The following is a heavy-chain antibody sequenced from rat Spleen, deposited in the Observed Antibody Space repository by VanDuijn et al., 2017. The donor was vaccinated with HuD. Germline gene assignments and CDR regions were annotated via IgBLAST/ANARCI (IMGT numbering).Heavy chain of an antibody. CDR1: GFTFNNYW. CDR2: ISNTGGTT. V-gene: IGHV5-31*01. J-gene: IGHJ2*01. D-gene: IGHD1-5*01. CDR3: TRDPIGPVDFDY. Sequence: EVQLMESGGGLVQPGRSLKLSCVASGFTFNNYWMTWIRQAPGRGLEWVASISNTGGTTDYPDSVRGRFTISRDNAKSTLYLQMNSLMSEDTATYYCTRDPIGPVDFDYWGQGVMVTVSS.